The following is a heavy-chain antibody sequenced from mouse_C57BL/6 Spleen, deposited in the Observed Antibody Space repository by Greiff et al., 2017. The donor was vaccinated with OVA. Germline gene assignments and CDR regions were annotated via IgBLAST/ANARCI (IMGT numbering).Heavy chain of an antibody. CDR3: GVYGSSHWYFDV. V-gene: IGHV1-64*01. Sequence: QVQLQQPGAELVKPGASVKLSCKASGYTFTSYWVHWVKQRPGQGLEWIGMIHPNSGSTNYNEKFKSKATLTVDKSSSTAYMQLSSLTSEDSAVYYCGVYGSSHWYFDVWGTGTTVTVSS. D-gene: IGHD1-1*01. CDR2: IHPNSGST. J-gene: IGHJ1*03. CDR1: GYTFTSYW.